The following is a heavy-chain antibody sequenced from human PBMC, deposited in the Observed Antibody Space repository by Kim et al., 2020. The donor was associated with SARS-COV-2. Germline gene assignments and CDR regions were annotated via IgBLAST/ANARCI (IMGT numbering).Heavy chain of an antibody. CDR3: AKSPTAIAVAGMHYFDY. D-gene: IGHD6-19*01. Sequence: GGSLRLSCAASGFTFSSYAMSWVRKAPGKGLEWVSAISGSGGSTYYADSVKGRFTISRDNSKNTLYLQMNSLRAEDTAVYYCAKSPTAIAVAGMHYFDYWGQGTLVTVSS. J-gene: IGHJ4*02. V-gene: IGHV3-23*01. CDR2: ISGSGGST. CDR1: GFTFSSYA.